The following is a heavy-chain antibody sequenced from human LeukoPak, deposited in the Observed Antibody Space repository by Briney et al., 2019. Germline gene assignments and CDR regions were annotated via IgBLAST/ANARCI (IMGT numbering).Heavy chain of an antibody. CDR1: GYSISSGYY. J-gene: IGHJ6*03. CDR2: INHSGST. V-gene: IGHV4-38-2*02. CDR3: ARRRPAYYYGSGSYYINGYLDV. D-gene: IGHD3-10*01. Sequence: SETLSLTCTVSGYSISSGYYWSWIRQPPGKGLEWIGEINHSGSTKYNPSLKSRVTFSVDTSKNQFSLKLSSVTAADTAVYYCARRRPAYYYGSGSYYINGYLDVWGKGTTVTISS.